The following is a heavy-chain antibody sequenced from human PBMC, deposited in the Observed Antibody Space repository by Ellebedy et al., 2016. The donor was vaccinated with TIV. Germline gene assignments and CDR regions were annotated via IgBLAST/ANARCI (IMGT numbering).Heavy chain of an antibody. J-gene: IGHJ4*02. CDR2: IYWDGDE. Sequence: SGPTLVKLTQTLTLTCTFSGFSLDTNGEGVAWIRQPPGKALEWLAHIYWDGDERYSSSLYIRLTITKDTSKNQVVLVMTNMDPADTGTYFCAHVVPVAPFDYWGQGTLVTVSS. V-gene: IGHV2-5*02. D-gene: IGHD3-10*01. CDR1: GFSLDTNGEG. CDR3: AHVVPVAPFDY.